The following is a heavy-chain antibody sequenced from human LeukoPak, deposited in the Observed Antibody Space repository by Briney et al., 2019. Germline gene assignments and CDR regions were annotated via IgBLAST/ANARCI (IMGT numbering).Heavy chain of an antibody. J-gene: IGHJ4*02. CDR3: ARTSRSSGSYFIY. D-gene: IGHD3-10*01. CDR2: ISADNGNT. Sequence: ASVKVSCKASGYTFTSYGFSWMRQAPGQGLEWMGWISADNGNTDYAQKVQGRVTMTTETSTSTAYMELRSLTSDDTALYYCARTSRSSGSYFIYGSRGTLVTVSS. CDR1: GYTFTSYG. V-gene: IGHV1-18*01.